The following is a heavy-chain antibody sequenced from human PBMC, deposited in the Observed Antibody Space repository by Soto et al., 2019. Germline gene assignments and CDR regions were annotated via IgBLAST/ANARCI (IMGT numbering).Heavy chain of an antibody. CDR3: ARSGAEAAHFDY. D-gene: IGHD6-19*01. CDR1: GFTFSSYG. J-gene: IGHJ4*02. V-gene: IGHV3-33*01. Sequence: GGSLRLSCAASGFTFSSYGMHWVRQAPGKGLEWVAVIWYDGSNKYYADSVKGRFTISRDNSKNTLYLQMNSLRAEDTAVYYCARSGAEAAHFDYWGQGTLVTVSS. CDR2: IWYDGSNK.